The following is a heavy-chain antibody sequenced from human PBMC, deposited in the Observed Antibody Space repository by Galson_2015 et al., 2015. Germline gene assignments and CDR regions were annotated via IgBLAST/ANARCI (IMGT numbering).Heavy chain of an antibody. CDR2: ISSTTTYI. D-gene: IGHD3-3*01. V-gene: IGHV3-21*01. CDR1: EFTFSSYY. J-gene: IGHJ4*02. Sequence: SLRLSCAASEFTFSSYYMSWVRQAPGKGLEWVSSISSTTTYIYYADSVKGRFTISRDNAKNSLYLQMNSLGAEDTAVYYCARQSLDYEFWRGWYPNNFDYWGQGNPVTVPS. CDR3: ARQSLDYEFWRGWYPNNFDY.